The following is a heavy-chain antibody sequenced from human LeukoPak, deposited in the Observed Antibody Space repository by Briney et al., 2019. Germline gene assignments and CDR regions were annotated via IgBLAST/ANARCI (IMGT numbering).Heavy chain of an antibody. J-gene: IGHJ5*02. D-gene: IGHD2-2*01. CDR1: GFTFSIYS. CDR3: AREWTSSFDP. CDR2: INRDGTIT. V-gene: IGHV3-74*01. Sequence: PGGSLRLSCAASGFTFSIYSMNWVRQAPGKGLVWVSRINRDGTITSYADSVKGRFTISRDNAENTLYLQMHTLRVEDTAVYYCAREWTSSFDPWGQGTQVTVSS.